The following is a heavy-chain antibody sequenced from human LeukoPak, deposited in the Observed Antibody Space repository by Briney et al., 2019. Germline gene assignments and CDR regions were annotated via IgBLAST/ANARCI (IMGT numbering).Heavy chain of an antibody. CDR3: ARYYYGSGSYIWFDP. Sequence: SEALSLTCTVSGGSISSGSFYWGWIRQPPGKGLEWIGSLYYSGNTYYNPSLRSRVTISVDTSKSQFSLKLSSVTATDTAVYYCARYYYGSGSYIWFDPWGQGTLVTVSS. J-gene: IGHJ5*02. V-gene: IGHV4-39*01. CDR2: LYYSGNT. CDR1: GGSISSGSFY. D-gene: IGHD3-10*01.